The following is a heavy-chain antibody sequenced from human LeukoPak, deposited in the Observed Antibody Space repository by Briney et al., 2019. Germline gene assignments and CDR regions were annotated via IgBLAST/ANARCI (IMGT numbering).Heavy chain of an antibody. V-gene: IGHV3-23*01. J-gene: IGHJ4*02. Sequence: PGGSLRLSCAASGFTFRTYAMSWVRQAPGKRLEWVSAISGGGGSTYYADSVKGRFTISRDNSKNTLFLQMNSLRAEDTAVYYCAKDRYCGGGTCYWSYFDYWGQGTLVTVSS. CDR2: ISGGGGST. CDR1: GFTFRTYA. CDR3: AKDRYCGGGTCYWSYFDY. D-gene: IGHD2-15*01.